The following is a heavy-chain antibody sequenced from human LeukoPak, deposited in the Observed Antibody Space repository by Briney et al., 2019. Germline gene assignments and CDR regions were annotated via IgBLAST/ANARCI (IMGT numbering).Heavy chain of an antibody. CDR3: ARHLGGGPAATPFDY. Sequence: GESLKISCKGFGYSFTGYWIGWVRQMPGKGLEWMGIIYPGDSDTRYSPSFQGQVTISADKSISTAYLQWSSLKAPDTAMYFCARHLGGGPAATPFDYWGQGTLVTLSS. J-gene: IGHJ4*02. CDR2: IYPGDSDT. V-gene: IGHV5-51*01. D-gene: IGHD2-2*01. CDR1: GYSFTGYW.